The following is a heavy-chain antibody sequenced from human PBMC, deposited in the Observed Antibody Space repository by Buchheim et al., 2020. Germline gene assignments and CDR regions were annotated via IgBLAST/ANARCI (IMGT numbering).Heavy chain of an antibody. CDR3: AVLSGDCSGGSCYYFDY. CDR1: GGSISSSNW. D-gene: IGHD2-15*01. J-gene: IGHJ4*02. V-gene: IGHV4-4*02. CDR2: IYHSGST. Sequence: QVQLQESGPGLVKPSGTLSLTCAVSGGSISSSNWWSWVRQPPGKGLEWIGEIYHSGSTNYNPSLKSRATISVDKSKNQFSLKLSSVTAADTAVYYCAVLSGDCSGGSCYYFDYWGQGTL.